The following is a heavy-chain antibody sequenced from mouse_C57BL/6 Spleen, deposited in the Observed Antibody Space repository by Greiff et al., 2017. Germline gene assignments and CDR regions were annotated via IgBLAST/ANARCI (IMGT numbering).Heavy chain of an antibody. CDR2: IDPGSGST. V-gene: IGHV1-55*01. CDR3: ATYSNYVGYFDY. J-gene: IGHJ2*01. CDR1: GYTFTSYW. Sequence: QVQLQQPGAELVKPGASVKMSCKASGYTFTSYWITWVKQRPGQGLEWIGDIDPGSGSTNYNEKFKSKATLTVDTSSSTAYMQLSSLTSEDSAVYYCATYSNYVGYFDYWGQGTTLTVSS. D-gene: IGHD2-5*01.